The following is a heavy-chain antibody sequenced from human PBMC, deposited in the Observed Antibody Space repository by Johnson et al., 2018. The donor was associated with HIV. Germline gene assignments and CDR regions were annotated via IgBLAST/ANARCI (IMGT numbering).Heavy chain of an antibody. V-gene: IGHV3-66*01. CDR2: IYSGGST. J-gene: IGHJ3*02. Sequence: VQLVESGGGVVQPGRSLRLSCAAAGFSVSDSYVSWVRQAAGRGLEWVSVIYSGGSTYYADSVKGRFTISRDNSKNTLYLQMNSLRAEDTAVYYCARSDPSTLLWFGDNDAFDIWGQGTMVTVSS. CDR1: GFSVSDSY. CDR3: ARSDPSTLLWFGDNDAFDI. D-gene: IGHD3-10*01.